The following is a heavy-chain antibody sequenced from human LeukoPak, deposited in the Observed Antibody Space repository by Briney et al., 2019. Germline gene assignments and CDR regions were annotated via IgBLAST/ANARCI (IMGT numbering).Heavy chain of an antibody. D-gene: IGHD3-22*01. J-gene: IGHJ4*02. CDR3: ARHYYDSTQGDY. Sequence: PSETLSLTCTVSGGSISSSSYYWGWIRPPPGKGLEWIGSIYYSGSTYYNPSLKSRVTISVDTSKNQFSLKLSSVTAADTAVYYCARHYYDSTQGDYWGQGTLVTVSS. CDR1: GGSISSSSYY. CDR2: IYYSGST. V-gene: IGHV4-39*01.